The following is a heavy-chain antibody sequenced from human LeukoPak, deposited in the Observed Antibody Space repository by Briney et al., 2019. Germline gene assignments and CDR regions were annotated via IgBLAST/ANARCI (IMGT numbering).Heavy chain of an antibody. CDR2: MNPNSGNT. CDR3: ARGATIAARTSFGY. Sequence: GASVKVSCKASGYTFTSYDINWVRQATGQGLEWMGWMNPNSGNTGYAQKFQGRVTITRNTSISTAYMELSSLRSEDTAVYYCARGATIAARTSFGYWGQGTLVTVSS. J-gene: IGHJ4*02. V-gene: IGHV1-8*03. D-gene: IGHD6-6*01. CDR1: GYTFTSYD.